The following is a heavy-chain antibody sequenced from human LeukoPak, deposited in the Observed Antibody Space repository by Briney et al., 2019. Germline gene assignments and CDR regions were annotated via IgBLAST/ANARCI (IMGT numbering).Heavy chain of an antibody. CDR3: ARDPVPIALQINADY. CDR1: GFTFSSYA. J-gene: IGHJ4*02. Sequence: PGGSLRLSCAASGFTFSSYAMHWVRQAPGKGLEWVAVISNDGSNKYYADSVKGRFTISRDNSKNTLYLQMISLRAEDTAVYYCARDPVPIALQINADYWGQGTLVTVSS. D-gene: IGHD2-21*01. CDR2: ISNDGSNK. V-gene: IGHV3-30-3*01.